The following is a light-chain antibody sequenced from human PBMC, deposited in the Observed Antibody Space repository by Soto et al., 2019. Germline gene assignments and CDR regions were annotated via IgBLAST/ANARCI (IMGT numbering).Light chain of an antibody. CDR2: GAS. Sequence: EIVLTQSPVTLSVSPGERVTLSCRASQRLSSNLAWYQQRPGQAPRLLIYGASIRATDIPARFIGSGSGTEFTLTISSLQSEDFAVYYCQQYGGSPITFGLGTRLEIK. CDR3: QQYGGSPIT. CDR1: QRLSSN. J-gene: IGKJ5*01. V-gene: IGKV3-15*01.